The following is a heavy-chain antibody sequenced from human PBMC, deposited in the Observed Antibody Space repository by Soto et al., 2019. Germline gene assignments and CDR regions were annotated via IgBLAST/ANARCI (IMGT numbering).Heavy chain of an antibody. CDR3: AKEGYYDILTGYPDDAFDI. CDR1: GFTFSSYA. J-gene: IGHJ3*02. V-gene: IGHV3-23*01. Sequence: PGGSLRLSCAASGFTFSSYAMSWVSQAPGKGLEWVSAISGSGGSTYYADSVKGRFTISRDNSKNTLYLQMNSLRAEDTAVYYCAKEGYYDILTGYPDDAFDIWGQGTMVTVSS. D-gene: IGHD3-9*01. CDR2: ISGSGGST.